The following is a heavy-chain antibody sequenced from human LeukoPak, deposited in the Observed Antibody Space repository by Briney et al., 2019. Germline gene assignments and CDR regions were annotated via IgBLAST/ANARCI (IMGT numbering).Heavy chain of an antibody. D-gene: IGHD1-26*01. V-gene: IGHV3-21*01. J-gene: IGHJ6*03. CDR1: GFTFSSFN. Sequence: VWSLRPSCAASGFTFSSFNMNWVRQAPGKAVEWVSSITSSGTHIFYADSVRGRFTISRDDAKNSLSLHMDSLGPDDTPVYYCASDAYSGNYGNDYNYYMDVWGKGTTVTISS. CDR2: ITSSGTHI. CDR3: ASDAYSGNYGNDYNYYMDV.